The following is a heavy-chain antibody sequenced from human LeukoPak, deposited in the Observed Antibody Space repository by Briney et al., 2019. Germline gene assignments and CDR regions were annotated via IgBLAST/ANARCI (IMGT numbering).Heavy chain of an antibody. CDR1: GYSFTSYW. Sequence: GESLKISFKGSGYSFTSYWIGWVRQMPGKGLEWMGIIYPGDSDARYSPSFQGQVTISADKSISTAYLQWSSLKASDTAMYYCAYVGYCSSTSCGPFDYWGQGTLVTVSS. CDR3: AYVGYCSSTSCGPFDY. J-gene: IGHJ4*02. CDR2: IYPGDSDA. V-gene: IGHV5-51*01. D-gene: IGHD2-2*03.